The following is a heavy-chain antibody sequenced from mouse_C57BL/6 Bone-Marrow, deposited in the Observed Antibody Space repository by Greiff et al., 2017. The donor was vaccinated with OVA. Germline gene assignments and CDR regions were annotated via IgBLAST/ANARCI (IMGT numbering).Heavy chain of an antibody. V-gene: IGHV2-9-1*01. D-gene: IGHD4-1*01. J-gene: IGHJ2*01. Sequence: VQLKESGPGLVAPSQSLSITCTVSGFSLTSYAISWVRQPPGKGLEGLGVIWTGGGTNYNSALKSRLSISKDNSKSQVFLKMNSLQTDDTARCLGRRDYWGQGTTLTVSS. CDR2: IWTGGGT. CDR1: GFSLTSYA. CDR3: RRDY.